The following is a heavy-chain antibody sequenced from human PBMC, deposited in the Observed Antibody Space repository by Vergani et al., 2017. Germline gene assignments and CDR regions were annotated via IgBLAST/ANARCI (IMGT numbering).Heavy chain of an antibody. D-gene: IGHD3-22*01. Sequence: QVQLVQSGAEVKKPGASVKVSCKASGYTFTGYYMHWVRQAPGQGLEWMGWINPNSGGTNYAQKFQGRVTMTRDTSISTAYMELSRLRASDSAMYYCARLYGRDSSGSKYFDYWGQGTLVTVSS. CDR3: ARLYGRDSSGSKYFDY. CDR2: INPNSGGT. J-gene: IGHJ4*02. CDR1: GYTFTGYY. V-gene: IGHV1-2*02.